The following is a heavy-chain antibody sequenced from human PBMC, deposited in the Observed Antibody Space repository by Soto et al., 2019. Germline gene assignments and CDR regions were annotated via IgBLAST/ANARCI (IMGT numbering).Heavy chain of an antibody. D-gene: IGHD2-15*01. CDR1: GFTFSSYE. J-gene: IGHJ6*02. CDR2: ISSSGSTI. Sequence: GGSLRLSCAASGFTFSSYEMNWVRQAPGKGLEWVSYISSSGSTIYYADSVKGRFTISRDNAKNSLYLQMNSLRAEDTAVYYCAREPSSPRYCSGGSCYSGGKDYYYYGMDVWGQGTTVTVSS. CDR3: AREPSSPRYCSGGSCYSGGKDYYYYGMDV. V-gene: IGHV3-48*03.